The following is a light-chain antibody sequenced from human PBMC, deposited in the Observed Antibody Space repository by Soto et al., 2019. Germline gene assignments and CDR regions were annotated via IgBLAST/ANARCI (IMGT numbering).Light chain of an antibody. CDR3: QRQNGWPIT. CDR2: LAS. V-gene: IGKV3-15*01. CDR1: QNIGTN. J-gene: IGKJ5*01. Sequence: EMLMTQSPATLSVSPGERATLSCRASQNIGTNLAWYQHQPGQAPSLLIYLASTRAPGVPARFSGSGSGTEFPLALSSLQSEDFGVYYCQRQNGWPITFGQGTRLEIK.